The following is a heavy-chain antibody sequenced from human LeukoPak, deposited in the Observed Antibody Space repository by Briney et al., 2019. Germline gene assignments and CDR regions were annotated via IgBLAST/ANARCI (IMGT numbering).Heavy chain of an antibody. CDR1: GFTVSSNY. Sequence: GGSLRLSCAASGFTVSSNYMSWVRQAPGKGLEWVSVIYSGGSTYYADSVKGRFTISRDNSKNTLFLQMNSLRAEDTAVYYCARGGVVYPDSFDIWGRGTMVTVSS. D-gene: IGHD2-15*01. V-gene: IGHV3-53*01. J-gene: IGHJ3*02. CDR3: ARGGVVYPDSFDI. CDR2: IYSGGST.